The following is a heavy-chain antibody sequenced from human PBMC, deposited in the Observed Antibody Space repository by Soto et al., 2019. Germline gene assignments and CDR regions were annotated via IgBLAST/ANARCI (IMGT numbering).Heavy chain of an antibody. CDR3: ASSGWWYFDY. V-gene: IGHV4-30-2*01. D-gene: IGHD6-19*01. CDR1: GGSISSGGYS. Sequence: SETLSLTCAVSGGSISSGGYSWSWIRQPPGKGLEWIGYIYYSGSTYYNPSLKSRVTISVDTSKNQFSLKLSSVTAADTAVYYCASSGWWYFDYWGQGTLVTVSS. J-gene: IGHJ4*02. CDR2: IYYSGST.